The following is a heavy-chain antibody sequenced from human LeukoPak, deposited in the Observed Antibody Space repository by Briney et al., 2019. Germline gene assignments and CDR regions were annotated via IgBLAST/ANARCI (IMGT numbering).Heavy chain of an antibody. CDR2: INHSGST. V-gene: IGHV4-34*01. D-gene: IGHD5-18*01. J-gene: IGHJ4*02. CDR1: GGSFSGYY. CDR3: ARGLVDTAMVFDY. Sequence: SETLSLTCAVYGGSFSGYYWSWIRQPPGKGLEWIGEINHSGSTNYNPSLKSRVTISVDTSKNQFSLKLSSVTAADTAVYYCARGLVDTAMVFDYWGQGTLVTVSS.